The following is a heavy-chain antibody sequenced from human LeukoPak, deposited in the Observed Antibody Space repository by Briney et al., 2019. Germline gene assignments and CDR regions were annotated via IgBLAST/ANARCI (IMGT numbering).Heavy chain of an antibody. V-gene: IGHV4-39*07. CDR1: GGSISSSSYY. J-gene: IGHJ5*02. D-gene: IGHD3-16*02. CDR2: MSHSAGT. CDR3: ARSGADYIWGSYRFGSWFDP. Sequence: SETLSLTCTVSGGSISSSSYYWGWIRQPPGTGLEWIGSMSHSAGTYQNPSLKSRVTISIDTSKNQFFLKVNSVTAADTAVYYCARSGADYIWGSYRFGSWFDPWGQGTLVTVSS.